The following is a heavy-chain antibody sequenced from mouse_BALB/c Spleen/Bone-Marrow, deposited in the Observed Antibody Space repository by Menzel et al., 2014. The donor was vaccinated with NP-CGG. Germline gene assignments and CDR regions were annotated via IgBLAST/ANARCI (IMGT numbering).Heavy chain of an antibody. CDR2: ISPYYVDG. D-gene: IGHD6-1*01. J-gene: IGHJ4*01. CDR1: GYTFTDFA. Sequence: VQLQQSGAELVRPGVSVKISCKGSGYTFTDFAIHWVKQSHTKSLEWIGVISPYYVDGGYNQKFKGKATMTIDRSSSTAYMELARPTSEDSAIYFCARGGASSLYYHAMDYWGQGTSVTVSS. V-gene: IGHV1S137*01. CDR3: ARGGASSLYYHAMDY.